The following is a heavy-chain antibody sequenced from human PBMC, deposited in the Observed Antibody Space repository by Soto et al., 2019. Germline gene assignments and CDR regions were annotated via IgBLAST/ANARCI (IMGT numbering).Heavy chain of an antibody. Sequence: EVQLVETGGGLIQTGGSLRLSWAASGFTVSSNYMSWVRQAPGKGLVWVSVIYSGGSTYYADSGKGRFTISRDNPKNTLYLHMNSLRAEDAAVYYCARDRRRSREQVVPSYGMDVWGQGTTVTVSS. D-gene: IGHD6-13*01. CDR3: ARDRRRSREQVVPSYGMDV. V-gene: IGHV3-53*02. J-gene: IGHJ6*02. CDR1: GFTVSSNY. CDR2: IYSGGST.